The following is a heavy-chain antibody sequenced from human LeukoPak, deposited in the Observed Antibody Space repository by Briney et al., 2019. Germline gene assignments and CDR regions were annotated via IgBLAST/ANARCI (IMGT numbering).Heavy chain of an antibody. CDR2: ISSSGSTI. D-gene: IGHD2-2*01. CDR1: GFTFSDYY. V-gene: IGHV3-11*01. CDR3: ARVACSSTSCYVYYYYYMDV. Sequence: GGSLRLSCAASGFTFSDYYMSWIPQAPGKGLEWVSYISSSGSTIYYADSVKGRFTISRDNAKNSLYLQMNSLRAEDTAVYYCARVACSSTSCYVYYYYYMDVWGKGTTVTVSS. J-gene: IGHJ6*03.